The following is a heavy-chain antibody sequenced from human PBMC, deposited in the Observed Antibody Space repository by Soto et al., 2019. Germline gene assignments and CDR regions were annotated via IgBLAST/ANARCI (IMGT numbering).Heavy chain of an antibody. CDR1: GFTFYSSA. CDR2: ISTTGGNT. Sequence: GVLRLSCAASGFTFYSSAMSWVRQAPGKGLEWVSAISTTGGNTLYADSVKGRFTISRDNSKNTLYLQMNSLRAEDTAIYYCAKPSGGSYPESRVFDSWGQGTRVTVS. CDR3: AKPSGGSYPESRVFDS. V-gene: IGHV3-23*01. J-gene: IGHJ4*02. D-gene: IGHD1-26*01.